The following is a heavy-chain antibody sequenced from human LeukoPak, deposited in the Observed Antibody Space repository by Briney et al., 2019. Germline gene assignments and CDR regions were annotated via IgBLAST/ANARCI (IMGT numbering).Heavy chain of an antibody. D-gene: IGHD5-24*01. Sequence: ASVKVSCKASGYTFTSYAMHWVRQAPGQRLEWMGWINAGNGNTKYSQKFQGRVTITRDTSASTAYMELSNLRSEDTAVYYCARDGEMATIWCWGQGTLVTVSS. CDR3: ARDGEMATIWC. CDR1: GYTFTSYA. J-gene: IGHJ4*02. V-gene: IGHV1-3*01. CDR2: INAGNGNT.